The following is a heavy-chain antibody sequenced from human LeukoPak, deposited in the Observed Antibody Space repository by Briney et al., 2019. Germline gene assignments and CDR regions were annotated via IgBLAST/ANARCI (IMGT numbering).Heavy chain of an antibody. J-gene: IGHJ3*02. D-gene: IGHD6-19*01. CDR3: ARRLSSGWLYDAFDI. Sequence: ASVKVSCKVSGYTLTELSMHWVRQAPGKGLEWMGGFDPEDGETIYAQKLQGRVTMTEDTSTDTAYMELSRLTSDDTAVYYCARRLSSGWLYDAFDIWGQGTMVTVSS. V-gene: IGHV1-24*01. CDR2: FDPEDGET. CDR1: GYTLTELS.